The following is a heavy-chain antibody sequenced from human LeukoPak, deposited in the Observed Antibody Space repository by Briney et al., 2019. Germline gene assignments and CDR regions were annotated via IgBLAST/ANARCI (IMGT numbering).Heavy chain of an antibody. CDR3: ATGTGGYSYGYGHFDY. D-gene: IGHD5-18*01. V-gene: IGHV3-48*01. CDR1: GFTFSSYS. J-gene: IGHJ4*02. CDR2: ISSSSSTI. Sequence: PGGSLRLSCAASGFTFSSYSMNWVRQAPGKGLEWVSYISSSSSTIYCADSVKGRFTISRDNAKNSLYLQMNSLRAEDTAVYYCATGTGGYSYGYGHFDYWGQGTLVTVSS.